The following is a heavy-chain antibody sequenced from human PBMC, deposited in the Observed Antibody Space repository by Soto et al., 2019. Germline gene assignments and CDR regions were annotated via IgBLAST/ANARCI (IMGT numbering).Heavy chain of an antibody. D-gene: IGHD3-22*01. V-gene: IGHV3-21*01. CDR1: GFTFSSYS. J-gene: IGHJ5*02. Sequence: EVQLVASGGGLVKPGGSLRLSCAASGFTFSSYSMNWVRQAPGKGLEWVSSISSSSSYIYYADSVKGRFTISSDNAKNSLYLQKNCLRAEDTTVYYLARDHYDSSGYDPPHWFDPWGQGTLVTVSS. CDR2: ISSSSSYI. CDR3: ARDHYDSSGYDPPHWFDP.